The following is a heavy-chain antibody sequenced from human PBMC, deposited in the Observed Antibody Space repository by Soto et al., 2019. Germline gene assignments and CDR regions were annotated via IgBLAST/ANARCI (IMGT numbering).Heavy chain of an antibody. CDR1: GFTFSNYA. J-gene: IGHJ4*02. CDR3: VKGGASYTSCWYAN. V-gene: IGHV3-23*01. D-gene: IGHD6-13*01. CDR2: IKDRGEST. Sequence: DVQLLESGGGLVQPGGSLTLSCAASGFTFSNYAMHWVRQAPGKGREWVSTIKDRGESTFYLDSVRGRFTISRDNSKDTLYLQMTSLRVEDTALYHCVKGGASYTSCWYANWCKGILVTVSS.